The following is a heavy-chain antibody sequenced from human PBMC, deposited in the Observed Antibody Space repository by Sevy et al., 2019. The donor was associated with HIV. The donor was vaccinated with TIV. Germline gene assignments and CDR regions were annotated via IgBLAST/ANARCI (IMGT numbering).Heavy chain of an antibody. Sequence: ASVKVSCKASGGTFSSYAISWVRQAPGQGLEWMGGIIPIIGTANYAQKFQGRVTITADESTSTAYMELSGLGSEDTAGYYCASTWDCSSTSCPWTWFDPWGQGTLVTVSS. V-gene: IGHV1-69*13. J-gene: IGHJ5*02. CDR1: GGTFSSYA. D-gene: IGHD2-2*01. CDR2: IIPIIGTA. CDR3: ASTWDCSSTSCPWTWFDP.